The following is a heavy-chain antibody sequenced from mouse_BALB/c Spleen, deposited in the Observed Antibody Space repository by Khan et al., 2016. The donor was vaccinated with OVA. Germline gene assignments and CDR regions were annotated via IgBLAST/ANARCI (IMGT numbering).Heavy chain of an antibody. V-gene: IGHV1-5*01. D-gene: IGHD1-3*01. J-gene: IGHJ3*01. CDR1: GYIFTSYL. Sequence: EVQLQQSGAVLARPGASVKMSCKASGYIFTSYLIHWVKQRPGQGLEWIGDIYPGNSDTTYNQQFKAKAKLTAGKSATTASIELSSLTNEDSAVYYCTRGGYSSFAYWGQGTLVTVSA. CDR3: TRGGYSSFAY. CDR2: IYPGNSDT.